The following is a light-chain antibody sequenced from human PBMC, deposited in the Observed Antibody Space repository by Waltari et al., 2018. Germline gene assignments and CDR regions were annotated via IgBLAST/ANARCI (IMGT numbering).Light chain of an antibody. J-gene: IGLJ1*01. V-gene: IGLV1-47*01. CDR3: AAWDDSLSVTYV. CDR2: RDN. Sequence: QSVLTQPPSTSGTPGQTVTISCPATNSNIGRNSVLWYQQLPGTAPKLLIYRDNQRPSGVPDRFSASKSGTSAALAIRGLRSEDEADYYCAAWDDSLSVTYVFGSGTRVTV. CDR1: NSNIGRNS.